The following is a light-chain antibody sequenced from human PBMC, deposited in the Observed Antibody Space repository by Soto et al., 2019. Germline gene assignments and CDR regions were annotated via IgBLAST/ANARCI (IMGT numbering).Light chain of an antibody. CDR1: QSLLHSDGYNY. CDR2: LGS. J-gene: IGKJ1*01. Sequence: DIVMTQSPLSLPVTPGEPASISCRSSQSLLHSDGYNYLGWYLQKPGQSPQLLIYLGSNRASGVPDRFSGSGSGTDFTLRISRVEAEDVGVYYCMQALQLRTFGQGTKV. V-gene: IGKV2-28*01. CDR3: MQALQLRT.